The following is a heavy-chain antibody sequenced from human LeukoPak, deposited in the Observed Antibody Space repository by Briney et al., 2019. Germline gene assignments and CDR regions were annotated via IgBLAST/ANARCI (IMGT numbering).Heavy chain of an antibody. V-gene: IGHV3-21*01. CDR3: ARDPGVVPAARHFDY. Sequence: GGSLRLSCAASGFTFSRYSMNWVRQAPGKGLEWVSSISSSSSYIYYADSVKGRFTISRDNAKNSLYLQMNSLRAEDTAVYYCARDPGVVPAARHFDYWGQGTLVTVSS. J-gene: IGHJ4*02. CDR1: GFTFSRYS. CDR2: ISSSSSYI. D-gene: IGHD2-2*01.